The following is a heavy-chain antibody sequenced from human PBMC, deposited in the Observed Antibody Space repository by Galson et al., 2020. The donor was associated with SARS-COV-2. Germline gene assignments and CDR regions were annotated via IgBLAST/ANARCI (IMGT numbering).Heavy chain of an antibody. V-gene: IGHV3-48*02. CDR1: GFSFSTYS. J-gene: IGHJ4*02. CDR2: IASSTPTT. CDR3: ATYRGYSYAYLY. Sequence: GESLKISCVASGFSFSTYSMSWVRQAPGKGLEWVAYIASSTPTTYYADSVRGRFAISRDNAKRSVYLQMNSLRDEDTAVYYCATYRGYSYAYLYWGQGTLVTVSS. D-gene: IGHD5-18*01.